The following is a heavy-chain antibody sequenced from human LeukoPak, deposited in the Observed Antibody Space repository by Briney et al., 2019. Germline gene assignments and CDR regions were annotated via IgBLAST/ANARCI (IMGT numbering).Heavy chain of an antibody. Sequence: PGGSLRLSCAASGFTFSDYYMSWVRQAPGKGLEWVSYISGSGSTIYYSDSVKGRFTFSRDNAKNSLYLHMNSLRAEDTAIYFCAREDYYYASGFWGQGTLVTVSS. V-gene: IGHV3-11*04. J-gene: IGHJ4*02. D-gene: IGHD3-10*01. CDR3: AREDYYYASGF. CDR2: ISGSGSTI. CDR1: GFTFSDYY.